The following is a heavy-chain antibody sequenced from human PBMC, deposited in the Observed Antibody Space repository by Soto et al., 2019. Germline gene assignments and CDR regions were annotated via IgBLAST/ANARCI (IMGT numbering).Heavy chain of an antibody. J-gene: IGHJ4*02. D-gene: IGHD5-18*01. V-gene: IGHV4-39*01. CDR3: ARHWQPRGRIQIWLRPFDY. CDR1: GGSISSSSQY. CDR2: IHYTGKT. Sequence: SETLSLTCSVSGGSISSSSQYWGWIRQPPGKGLEWIGTIHYTGKTYYKSILTSRVTISVDTSKNQVSLKVSSVTAADTAVYYCARHWQPRGRIQIWLRPFDYWGQGTLVTVSS.